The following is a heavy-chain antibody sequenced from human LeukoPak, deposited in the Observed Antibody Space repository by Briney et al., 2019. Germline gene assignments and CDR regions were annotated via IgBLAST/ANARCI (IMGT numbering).Heavy chain of an antibody. V-gene: IGHV1-24*01. D-gene: IGHD4-17*01. CDR1: GYTFTSYG. CDR2: FDPEDGET. Sequence: ASVKVSCKASGYTFTSYGISWVRQAPGQGLEWMGGFDPEDGETIYAQKFQGRVTMTEDTSTDTAYMELSSLRSEDTAVYYCARTLNGDYDYGSHYYYYMDVWGKGTTVTVSS. CDR3: ARTLNGDYDYGSHYYYYMDV. J-gene: IGHJ6*03.